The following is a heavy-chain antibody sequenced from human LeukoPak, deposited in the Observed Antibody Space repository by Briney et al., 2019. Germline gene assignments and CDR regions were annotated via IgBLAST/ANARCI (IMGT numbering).Heavy chain of an antibody. CDR3: ARDDYNRY. D-gene: IGHD4-11*01. V-gene: IGHV3-74*01. J-gene: IGHJ4*02. CDR1: GFSLRSSW. Sequence: GGSLRLSCAASGFSLRSSWMHWARQAPGKGLVWVSRISGDGSTTRYADSVKGRFTISRDNAQNTLFLQMDSLRAEDTAVYYCARDDYNRYWGQGTLVTVSS. CDR2: ISGDGSTT.